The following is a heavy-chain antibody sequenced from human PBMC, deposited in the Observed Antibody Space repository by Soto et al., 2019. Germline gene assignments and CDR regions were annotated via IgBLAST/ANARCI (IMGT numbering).Heavy chain of an antibody. CDR2: IIPIFGTA. CDR1: GGTFSSYA. D-gene: IGHD3-22*01. Sequence: QVQLVQSGAEVKKPGSSVKVSCKASGGTFSSYAISWVRQAPGQGLEWMGGIIPIFGTANYAQKFQGRVTITADKSSGTAYMELSSRRPEDTAVDYFWGGRRWYYFDSSGYHTGMDGRVVWGQGMTVTVSS. V-gene: IGHV1-69*06. CDR3: WGGRRWYYFDSSGYHTGMDGRVV. J-gene: IGHJ6*01.